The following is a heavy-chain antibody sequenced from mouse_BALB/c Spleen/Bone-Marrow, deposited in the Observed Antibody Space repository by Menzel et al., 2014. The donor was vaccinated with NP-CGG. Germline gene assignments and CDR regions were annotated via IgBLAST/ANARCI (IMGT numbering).Heavy chain of an antibody. CDR3: TRETTAVADFDY. D-gene: IGHD1-1*01. CDR2: IHYRGST. Sequence: EVKLQESGPDLVKPSQSLSLTRTVTGYSITSGYGWHWIRQFPGNKLEWMGYIHYRGSTNYNPSLKSRISITRDTSKNQFSLQLNSVTTEDTATYYCTRETTAVADFDYWGQGATLTVTS. V-gene: IGHV3-1*02. CDR1: GYSITSGYG. J-gene: IGHJ2*01.